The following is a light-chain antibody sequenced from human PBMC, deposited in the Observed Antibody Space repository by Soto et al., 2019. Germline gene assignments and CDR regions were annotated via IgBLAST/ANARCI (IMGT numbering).Light chain of an antibody. CDR3: ATWDDSINGPV. V-gene: IGLV1-44*01. Sequence: QSVLTQPPSTSGTPGQRVSISCSGSNSNIGSNVVSWFQQLPGAAPKILIYRNNQRAAGVPDRFSASKSGTSASLAISGLQSEDESDYHCATWDDSINGPVFGGGTKVTVL. CDR2: RNN. CDR1: NSNIGSNV. J-gene: IGLJ2*01.